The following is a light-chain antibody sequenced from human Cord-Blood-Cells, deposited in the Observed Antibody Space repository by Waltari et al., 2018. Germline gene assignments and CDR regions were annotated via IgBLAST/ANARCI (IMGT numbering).Light chain of an antibody. CDR1: QGISSY. CDR3: QQLNSYPLT. J-gene: IGKJ4*01. V-gene: IGKV1-9*01. CDR2: AAS. Sequence: IQLTQSPSSLSASVGDRVTITCRASQGISSYLAWYQHKPGKARKLLIYAASTLQSGVQSSFSGRGSGTDFTLTISSLQPADFATYYCQQLNSYPLTFGGGTKVEIK.